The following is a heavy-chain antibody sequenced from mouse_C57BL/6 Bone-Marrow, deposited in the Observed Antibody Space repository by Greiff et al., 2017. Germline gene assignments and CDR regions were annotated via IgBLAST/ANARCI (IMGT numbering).Heavy chain of an antibody. CDR2: IHPNSGST. V-gene: IGHV1-64*01. Sequence: QVQLQQPGAELVKPGASVKLSCKASGYTFTSYWMHWVKQRPGQGLEWIGMIHPNSGSTNYNEKFKSKATLTVDKSSSTAYMQLSSLTSEDSAVYYCARYPYSNYVNPYWGQGTLVTVSA. J-gene: IGHJ3*01. CDR3: ARYPYSNYVNPY. D-gene: IGHD2-5*01. CDR1: GYTFTSYW.